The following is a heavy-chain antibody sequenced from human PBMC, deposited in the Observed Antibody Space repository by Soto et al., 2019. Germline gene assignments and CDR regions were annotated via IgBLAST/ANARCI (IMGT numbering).Heavy chain of an antibody. CDR3: VKVVSSSSRMDV. CDR1: GFTFSSYA. D-gene: IGHD6-6*01. V-gene: IGHV3-64D*06. J-gene: IGHJ6*02. Sequence: PVGSLRLSCSASGFTFSSYAMHWVRQAPGKGLEYVSAISSNGGSTYYADSVKGRFTISRDNSKNTLYLQMSSLRAEDTAVYYCVKVVSSSSRMDVWGQGTTVTVSS. CDR2: ISSNGGST.